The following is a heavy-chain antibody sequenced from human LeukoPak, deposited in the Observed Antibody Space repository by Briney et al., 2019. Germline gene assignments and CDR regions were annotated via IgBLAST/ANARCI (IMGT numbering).Heavy chain of an antibody. Sequence: GPSLRLSCADSGFALSGCSINWVRQPPRKGLQWVSSISTSSTYIYYADSVKGRFTISRDNAKNSLYLQINSLRAEDTAVYYCAREEAYCNGDCSPAWGQGTLVTVSS. CDR3: AREEAYCNGDCSPA. CDR2: ISTSSTYI. V-gene: IGHV3-21*01. D-gene: IGHD2-21*02. CDR1: GFALSGCS. J-gene: IGHJ5*02.